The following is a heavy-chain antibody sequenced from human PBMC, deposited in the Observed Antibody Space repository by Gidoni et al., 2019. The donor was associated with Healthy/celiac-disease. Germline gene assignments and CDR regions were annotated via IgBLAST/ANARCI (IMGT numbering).Heavy chain of an antibody. CDR2: IYSGGST. D-gene: IGHD3-16*01. Sequence: EVQLVESGGGVIQPGGSLRLSCAASGFTVSSNYMSWVRQAPGKGLEWVAVIYSGGSTYYADSVKGRFTMTRHNSKNMLFLQMNSLRSEDTAVYYCASTSAWGSLGGGNYWGQGTLVTVSS. J-gene: IGHJ4*02. CDR1: GFTVSSNY. V-gene: IGHV3-53*01. CDR3: ASTSAWGSLGGGNY.